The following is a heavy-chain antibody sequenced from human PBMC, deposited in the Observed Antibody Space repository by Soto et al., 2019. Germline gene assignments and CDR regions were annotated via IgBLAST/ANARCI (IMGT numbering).Heavy chain of an antibody. CDR2: INHSGST. V-gene: IGHV4-34*01. D-gene: IGHD2-15*01. CDR3: ARGYSRRGYCSGGSCYGGGYYYYYMDV. J-gene: IGHJ6*03. Sequence: SETLSLTCAVYGGSFSGYYWSWIRQPPGKGLEWIGEINHSGSTNYNPSLKSRVTISVDTSKNQFSLKLSSVTAADTAVYYCARGYSRRGYCSGGSCYGGGYYYYYMDVWGKGTTVTVSS. CDR1: GGSFSGYY.